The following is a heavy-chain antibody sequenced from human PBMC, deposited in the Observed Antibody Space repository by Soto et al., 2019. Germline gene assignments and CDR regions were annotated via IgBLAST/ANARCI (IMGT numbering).Heavy chain of an antibody. CDR2: IHSSGST. CDR1: GDSISSYY. V-gene: IGHV4-4*09. D-gene: IGHD2-21*02. Sequence: QVQLQESGPGLVKPSETLSLTCTVSGDSISSYYWTWIRQPPGKGLEWIGYIHSSGSTNYNPSFKSRVTMSVDTSKNHFSLRLSSLTAADTAVYYCARFGRGDSYYGMDVWGQGTTVIVSS. CDR3: ARFGRGDSYYGMDV. J-gene: IGHJ6*02.